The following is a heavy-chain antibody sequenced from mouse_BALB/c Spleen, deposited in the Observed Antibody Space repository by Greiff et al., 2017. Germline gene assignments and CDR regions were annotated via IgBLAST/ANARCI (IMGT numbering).Heavy chain of an antibody. CDR3: ARYDYDCYWYFDV. D-gene: IGHD2-4*01. V-gene: IGHV5-17*02. CDR1: GFTFSSFG. J-gene: IGHJ1*01. Sequence: EVHLVESGGGLVQPGGSRKLSCAASGFTFSSFGMHWVRQAPEKGLEWVAYISSGSSTIYYADTVKGRFTISRDNPKNTLFLQMTSLRSEDTAMYYCARYDYDCYWYFDVWGAGTTVTVSS. CDR2: ISSGSSTI.